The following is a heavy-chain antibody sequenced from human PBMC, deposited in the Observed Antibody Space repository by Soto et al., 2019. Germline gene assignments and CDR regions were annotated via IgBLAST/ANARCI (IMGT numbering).Heavy chain of an antibody. CDR3: ARHLPLSNYDFCSGSDYYYYYYMDV. D-gene: IGHD3-3*01. Sequence: QLQLQESGPGLVKPSETLSLTCTVSGGSISSSSYYWGWIRQPPGKGLEWIGSIYYSGSTYYNPSLKSRVTRSVDTSKNQFALKLSSVTAADPAVNYCARHLPLSNYDFCSGSDYYYYYYMDVWGKGTTVTVSS. CDR1: GGSISSSSYY. V-gene: IGHV4-39*01. J-gene: IGHJ6*03. CDR2: IYYSGST.